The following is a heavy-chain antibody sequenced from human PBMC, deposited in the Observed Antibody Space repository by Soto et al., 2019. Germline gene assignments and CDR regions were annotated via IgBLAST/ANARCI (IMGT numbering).Heavy chain of an antibody. V-gene: IGHV5-51*01. D-gene: IGHD4-17*01. CDR3: ARPGSNPDYGGNSGDY. Sequence: GESLKISCKGSGYSFTSYWIGWVRQMPGKGLEWMGIIYPGDSDTRYSPSFQGQVTISADKSISTAYLQWSSLKASDTAMYYCARPGSNPDYGGNSGDYWGQGTLVTVSS. CDR2: IYPGDSDT. CDR1: GYSFTSYW. J-gene: IGHJ4*02.